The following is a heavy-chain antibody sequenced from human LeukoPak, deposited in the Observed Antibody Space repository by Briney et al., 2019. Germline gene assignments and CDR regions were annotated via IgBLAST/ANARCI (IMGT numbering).Heavy chain of an antibody. D-gene: IGHD4-17*01. Sequence: PSQTLSLTCTVSGGSISSGGYYWSWIGQHPGKGLEWIGYIYYSGSTYYNPSLKSRVTISVDTSKNQFSLKLSSVTAADTAVYYCARVAGGLRGTFDIWGQGTMVTVSS. V-gene: IGHV4-31*03. CDR1: GGSISSGGYY. CDR2: IYYSGST. J-gene: IGHJ3*02. CDR3: ARVAGGLRGTFDI.